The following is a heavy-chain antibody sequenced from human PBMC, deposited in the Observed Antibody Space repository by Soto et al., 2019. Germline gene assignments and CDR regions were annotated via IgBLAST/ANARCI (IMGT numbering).Heavy chain of an antibody. Sequence: SETLSLTCTVSGGSISSYYWSWIRQPQGKGLGWSRYNYYSGSTNYHPSLKSRVTISVDTSKNQFSLKLSSVTAADTAVYYCAAYSFGYFQHWGQGTLVTVSS. CDR3: AAYSFGYFQH. CDR1: GGSISSYY. J-gene: IGHJ1*01. V-gene: IGHV4-59*01. D-gene: IGHD2-15*01. CDR2: NYYSGST.